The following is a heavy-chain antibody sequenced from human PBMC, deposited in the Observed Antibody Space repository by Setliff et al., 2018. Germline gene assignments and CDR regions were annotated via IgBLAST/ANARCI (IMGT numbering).Heavy chain of an antibody. J-gene: IGHJ4*02. CDR3: AGSRTYIPVLDY. Sequence: KTGGSLRLSCEASGFAFASYNMIWVRQAPGKGLEWVSSLSSANNYIVYADSVKGRFTISRDNAKSSLYLQMNSLSAEATAIYYCAGSRTYIPVLDYCGQGTLVTVSS. CDR1: GFAFASYN. CDR2: LSSANNYI. D-gene: IGHD2-2*01. V-gene: IGHV3-21*01.